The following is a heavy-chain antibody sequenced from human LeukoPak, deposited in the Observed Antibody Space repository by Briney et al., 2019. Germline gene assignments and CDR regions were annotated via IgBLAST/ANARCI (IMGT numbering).Heavy chain of an antibody. V-gene: IGHV4-34*01. CDR3: ARMTSGAFDM. J-gene: IGHJ3*02. CDR2: INHSGST. CDR1: SGSFNGYY. Sequence: SETLSLTCAVYSGSFNGYYWSWIRQPPGKGLEWIGEINHSGSTNYNPSLKSRVTMSVDTSKNQFSLKLSSVTAAGPAVYYCARMTSGAFDMWGQGTMVTVSS.